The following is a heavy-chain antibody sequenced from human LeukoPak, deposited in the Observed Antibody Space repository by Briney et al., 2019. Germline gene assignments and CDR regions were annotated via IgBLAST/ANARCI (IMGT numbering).Heavy chain of an antibody. CDR3: AKDLREYYYDSSGFDY. Sequence: PGGSLRLSCAASGFTFNDAWMNWVRQAPGKGLEWVAVISYDGSNKYYADSVKGRFTISRDNSKNTLYLQMNSLRAEDTAVYYCAKDLREYYYDSSGFDYWGQGTLVTVSS. CDR1: GFTFNDAW. V-gene: IGHV3-30*18. D-gene: IGHD3-22*01. J-gene: IGHJ4*02. CDR2: ISYDGSNK.